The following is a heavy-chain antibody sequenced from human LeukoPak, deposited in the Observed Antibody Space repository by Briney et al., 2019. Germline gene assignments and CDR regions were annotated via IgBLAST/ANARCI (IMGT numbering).Heavy chain of an antibody. CDR1: GYIFTGYY. V-gene: IGHV1-2*02. Sequence: SVKVSFEASGYIFTGYYVHWVRQAPGQGLEWMGWINPNSGGTNYSQKFQGRVTMTRDTSISTAYMDLSRLRSDDTAVYYCVRGDSSPHVYFDYWGQGTLVTVPS. D-gene: IGHD3-22*01. J-gene: IGHJ4*02. CDR3: VRGDSSPHVYFDY. CDR2: INPNSGGT.